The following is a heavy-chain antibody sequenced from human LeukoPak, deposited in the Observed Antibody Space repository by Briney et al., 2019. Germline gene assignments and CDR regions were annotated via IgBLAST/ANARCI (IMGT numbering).Heavy chain of an antibody. J-gene: IGHJ5*02. CDR3: ARVYGSGSYYSWFDP. CDR2: ISTYNGNT. CDR1: GYSFTDYG. Sequence: ASVKVSCKASGYSFTDYGISWVRQAPGQGLEWMGWISTYNGNTKYAQKVQGRVTITRDTSTTTADMGLRSLRADDTAVYYCARVYGSGSYYSWFDPWGQGTLVTVST. V-gene: IGHV1-18*01. D-gene: IGHD3-10*01.